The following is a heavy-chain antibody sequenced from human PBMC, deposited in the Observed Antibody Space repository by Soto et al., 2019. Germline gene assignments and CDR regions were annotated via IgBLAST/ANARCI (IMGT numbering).Heavy chain of an antibody. Sequence: EVQLVESGGGLVQPGGSLRLSCAASGFTVSSNYMSWVRQAPGNGLEWVSVIYSGGSTYYADSVKGRFTISRDNSKNTLYLQMNSLRAEDTAVYYCASPVLLWFGAYGMDVWGQGTTVTVSS. V-gene: IGHV3-66*01. CDR1: GFTVSSNY. J-gene: IGHJ6*02. CDR3: ASPVLLWFGAYGMDV. D-gene: IGHD3-10*01. CDR2: IYSGGST.